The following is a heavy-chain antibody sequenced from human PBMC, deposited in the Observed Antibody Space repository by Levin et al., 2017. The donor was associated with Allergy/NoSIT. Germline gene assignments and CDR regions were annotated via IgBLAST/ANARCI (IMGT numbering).Heavy chain of an antibody. J-gene: IGHJ4*02. CDR3: AHGPYDSNEFGFDY. D-gene: IGHD1-20*01. Sequence: NESGPTLVKPTQTLTLTCAFSGFSLTTSGVGVGWIRQPPGKALEWLALIDWDDAKRYSPSLKSRVAITKDTSKNQVVLTMTNMDLVDTATYYCAHGPYDSNEFGFDYWGQGILVTVSS. CDR1: GFSLTTSGVG. CDR2: IDWDDAK. V-gene: IGHV2-5*02.